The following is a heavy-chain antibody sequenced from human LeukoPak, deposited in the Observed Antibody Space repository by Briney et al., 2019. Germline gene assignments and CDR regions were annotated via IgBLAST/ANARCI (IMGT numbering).Heavy chain of an antibody. CDR2: ISSSGSTI. CDR3: ARGVDTAMVTFIFQH. V-gene: IGHV3-11*01. D-gene: IGHD5-18*01. J-gene: IGHJ1*01. Sequence: PGGSLRLPCAASGFTFSDYYMSWIRQAPGKGLEWVSYISSSGSTIYYADSVKSRFTISRDNAKNSLYLQMNSLRAEDTAVYYCARGVDTAMVTFIFQHWGQGTLVTVSS. CDR1: GFTFSDYY.